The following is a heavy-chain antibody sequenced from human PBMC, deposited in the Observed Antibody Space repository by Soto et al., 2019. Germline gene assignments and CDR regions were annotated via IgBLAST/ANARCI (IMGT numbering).Heavy chain of an antibody. J-gene: IGHJ3*02. CDR3: ARGPGIWNSFHI. V-gene: IGHV1-69*01. CDR2: IIPIFAKP. Sequence: QVHLIQSGAELKRPGSSVKVSCNASGATFSSYSITWLRQAPGQRLEWMGGIIPIFAKPTYAQKFQGRVAITADDSTITVYMELASLTSEDTAVYYCARGPGIWNSFHIWGQGTPLTGSS. D-gene: IGHD1-7*01. CDR1: GATFSSYS.